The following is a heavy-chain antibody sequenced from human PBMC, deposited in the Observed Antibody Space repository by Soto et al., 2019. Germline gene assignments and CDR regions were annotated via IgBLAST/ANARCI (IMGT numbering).Heavy chain of an antibody. CDR3: AGRQAAAGDNDLTFDY. V-gene: IGHV5-10-1*01. Sequence: EVQLVQSGAEVKKPGESLRISCKGSGYSFTSYWISWVRQMPGKGLEWMGRIDPSDSYTNYSPSFQGHVTISADKSISTAYLQWSSLKASDTAMYYCAGRQAAAGDNDLTFDYWGQGTLVTVSS. CDR2: IDPSDSYT. CDR1: GYSFTSYW. D-gene: IGHD6-13*01. J-gene: IGHJ4*02.